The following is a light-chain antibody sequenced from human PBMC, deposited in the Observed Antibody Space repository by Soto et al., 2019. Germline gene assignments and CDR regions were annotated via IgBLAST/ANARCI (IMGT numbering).Light chain of an antibody. Sequence: QSALTQPAPVSGSPGQSITISCISTNSDAGGYNYVSWYQQHPGKAPTLLMFDVSGRPSGLSNRFSGSTSGNTASLLISGLQAEDEADYYCASYTNSITRVFGSGTKGT. CDR1: NSDAGGYNY. J-gene: IGLJ1*01. V-gene: IGLV2-14*03. CDR3: ASYTNSITRV. CDR2: DVS.